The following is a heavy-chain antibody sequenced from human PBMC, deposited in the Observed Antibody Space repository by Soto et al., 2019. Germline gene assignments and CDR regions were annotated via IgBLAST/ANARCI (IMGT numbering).Heavy chain of an antibody. CDR3: ARVGCSSTSCRFDY. D-gene: IGHD2-2*01. J-gene: IGHJ4*02. CDR2: IYYSWST. V-gene: IGHV4-59*01. CDR1: GGSISSYY. Sequence: QVQLQESGPGLVKPSETLSLTCTVSGGSISSYYWSWIRQPPGTGLEWVGYIYYSWSTNYNPSLTSLVTRSVDTSKNQFSLKLSSVTAADTAVYYCARVGCSSTSCRFDYWGQGTLVTVSS.